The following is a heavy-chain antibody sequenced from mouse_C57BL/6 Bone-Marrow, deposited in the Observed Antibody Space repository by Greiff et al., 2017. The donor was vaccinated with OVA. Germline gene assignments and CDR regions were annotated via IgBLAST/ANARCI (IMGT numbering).Heavy chain of an antibody. D-gene: IGHD2-4*01. Sequence: VQLQQPGAELVRPGTSVKLSCKASGYTFTSYWMHWVKQRPGQGLEWIGVIDPSDSYTNYNQKFKGKATLTVDTSSSTAYMQLSSLTSEDSAVYYVARSPIYYDCDAWFAYWGQGTLVTVSA. CDR3: ARSPIYYDCDAWFAY. CDR1: GYTFTSYW. V-gene: IGHV1-59*01. CDR2: IDPSDSYT. J-gene: IGHJ3*01.